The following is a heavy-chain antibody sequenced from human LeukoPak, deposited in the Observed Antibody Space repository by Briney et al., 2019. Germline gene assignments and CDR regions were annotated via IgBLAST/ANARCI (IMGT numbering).Heavy chain of an antibody. CDR3: ARDVYTSGWRYFDL. D-gene: IGHD6-19*01. V-gene: IGHV1-18*01. CDR1: GYTFTSYG. Sequence: ASVKVSCKASGYTFTSYGISWVRQAPGQGLERMGWISAYNGNTNYAQKLQGRVTLTRDASIGTAYMEMNRLTYDDTAIYYCARDVYTSGWRYFDLWGHGTLVTVSS. CDR2: ISAYNGNT. J-gene: IGHJ2*01.